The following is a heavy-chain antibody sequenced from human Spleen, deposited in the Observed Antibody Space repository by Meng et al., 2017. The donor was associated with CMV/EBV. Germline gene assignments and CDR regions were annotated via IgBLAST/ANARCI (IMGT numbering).Heavy chain of an antibody. CDR2: INPSGGST. CDR1: GYTFTSYY. J-gene: IGHJ4*02. Sequence: QVQLVQSGAAVKKPGASVKVSCKESGYTFTSYYMHWVRQAPGQGLEWTGIINPSGGSTSYAQKFQGRVTMTRDTSTSTVYMELSSLRSEDTAVYYCARAYYDSSGYYYNYFDYWGQGTLVTVSS. V-gene: IGHV1-46*01. CDR3: ARAYYDSSGYYYNYFDY. D-gene: IGHD3-22*01.